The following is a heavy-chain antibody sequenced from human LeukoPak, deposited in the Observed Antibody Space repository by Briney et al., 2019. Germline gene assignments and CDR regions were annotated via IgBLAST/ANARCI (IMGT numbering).Heavy chain of an antibody. CDR2: ISAVSTYI. D-gene: IGHD6-6*01. V-gene: IGHV3-21*01. CDR1: GFTFSSYT. Sequence: PGGSLRLSCAASGFTFSSYTIHWVRQAPGKGLEWVSSISAVSTYIYYADSVKGRFTISRDNVEKAAYQELSGLTAHDTAIYYCARGGIAGRPVYYYYMDVWGKGTPVTVSS. CDR3: ARGGIAGRPVYYYYMDV. J-gene: IGHJ6*03.